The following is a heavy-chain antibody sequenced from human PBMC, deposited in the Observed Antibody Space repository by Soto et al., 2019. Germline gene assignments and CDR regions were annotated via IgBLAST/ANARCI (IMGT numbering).Heavy chain of an antibody. CDR3: ATYFKWELLG. J-gene: IGHJ4*02. CDR1: CGSFSGYY. D-gene: IGHD1-26*01. V-gene: IGHV4-34*01. Sequence: PSETLSLTCAVYCGSFSGYYWSWIRQPPGKGLEWIGEINHSGSTNYNPSLKSRVTISVDTSKNQFSLKLSSVTAADTAVYYCATYFKWELLGWGRGTLVTVSS. CDR2: INHSGST.